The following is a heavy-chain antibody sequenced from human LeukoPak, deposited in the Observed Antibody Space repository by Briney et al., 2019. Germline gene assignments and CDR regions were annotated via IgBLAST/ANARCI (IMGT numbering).Heavy chain of an antibody. CDR2: INHSGST. Sequence: SETLSLTCTVSGGSISSSNYYWGWIRQPPGKGLEWIGEINHSGSTNYNPSLKSRVTISVDTSKNQFSLKLSSVTAADTAVYYCARGHSGSNWFDPWGQGTLVTVSS. D-gene: IGHD1-26*01. J-gene: IGHJ5*02. CDR3: ARGHSGSNWFDP. V-gene: IGHV4-39*07. CDR1: GGSISSSNYY.